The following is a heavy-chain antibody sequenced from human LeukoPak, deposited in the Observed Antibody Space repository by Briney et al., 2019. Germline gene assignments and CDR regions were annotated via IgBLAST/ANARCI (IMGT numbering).Heavy chain of an antibody. CDR2: INPNSGGT. J-gene: IGHJ4*02. CDR1: GYTFTGYY. CDR3: ARKSAARSTSEFDC. V-gene: IGHV1-2*02. Sequence: GASVKVSCKASGYTFTGYYINWVRQAPGQGLEWMGWINPNSGGTNYAQKFQGRVTMTSDTSISTAYMKLSSLRSDDTAVYYCARKSAARSTSEFDCWGQGTLVTVSS. D-gene: IGHD2-2*01.